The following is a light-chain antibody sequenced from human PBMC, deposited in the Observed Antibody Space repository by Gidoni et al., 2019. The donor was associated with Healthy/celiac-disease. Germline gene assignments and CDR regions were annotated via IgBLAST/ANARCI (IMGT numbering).Light chain of an antibody. CDR1: QSVSSY. Sequence: EIFLPHSPATLSLSPGERATLSCRASQSVSSYLAWYQQKPGQAPRLLIYDASNRATGIPARFSGSGSGTDVTLTISSLEPEDFAVDYCQQRSNWPRLTFGGGTKVEIK. CDR3: QQRSNWPRLT. CDR2: DAS. V-gene: IGKV3-11*01. J-gene: IGKJ4*01.